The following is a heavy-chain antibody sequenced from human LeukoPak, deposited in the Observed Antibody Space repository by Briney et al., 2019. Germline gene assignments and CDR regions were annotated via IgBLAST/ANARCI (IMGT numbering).Heavy chain of an antibody. D-gene: IGHD2-15*01. Sequence: SETLSLTCTVSGGSISSSSYYWGWIRQPPGKGLEWIGSIHYSGSTNYNPSLKSRVTISVDTSKNQFSLKLSSVTAADTAVYYCAREYCSGGSCYSYYYYNYMDVWGKGTTVTVSS. V-gene: IGHV4-39*07. J-gene: IGHJ6*03. CDR1: GGSISSSSYY. CDR2: IHYSGST. CDR3: AREYCSGGSCYSYYYYNYMDV.